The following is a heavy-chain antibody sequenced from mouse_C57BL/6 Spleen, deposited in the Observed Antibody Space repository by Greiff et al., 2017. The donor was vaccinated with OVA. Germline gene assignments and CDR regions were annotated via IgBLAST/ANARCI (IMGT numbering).Heavy chain of an antibody. CDR1: GYAFSSSW. Sequence: QVQLQQSGPELVKPGASVKISCKASGYAFSSSWMNWVKQRPGKGLEWIGRIYPGDGDTTYNGKFKGKATLTADKSSSTAYMQLSSLTSEDSAVYFCARSLYDGYYFDYWGQGTTLTVSS. CDR2: IYPGDGDT. J-gene: IGHJ2*01. V-gene: IGHV1-82*01. D-gene: IGHD2-3*01. CDR3: ARSLYDGYYFDY.